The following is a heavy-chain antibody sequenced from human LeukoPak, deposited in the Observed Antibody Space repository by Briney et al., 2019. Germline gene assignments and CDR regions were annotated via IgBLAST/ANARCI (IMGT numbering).Heavy chain of an antibody. D-gene: IGHD3-10*01. CDR1: GFTFSSYG. V-gene: IGHV3-23*01. CDR2: ISGSGGST. CDR3: AKDDDYYGSGSYSPIDY. J-gene: IGHJ4*02. Sequence: GGSLRLSCAASGFTFSSYGMSWVLQAPGKGLEWVSAISGSGGSTYYADSVKGRFTISRDNSKNTLYLQMNSLRAEDTAVYYCAKDDDYYGSGSYSPIDYWGQGTLVTVSS.